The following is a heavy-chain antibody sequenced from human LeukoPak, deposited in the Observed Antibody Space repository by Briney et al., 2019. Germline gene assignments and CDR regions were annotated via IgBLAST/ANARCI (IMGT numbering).Heavy chain of an antibody. D-gene: IGHD6-19*01. Sequence: ASMTVSCRPSGYTFTSHGITWVRQAPGQGREWMGWISGYNGDTIYAQKFQGRVTITTETSTSTAYMEVWSLRSDDTAVYYCARDPSNTSGRFWYLDVWGRGTLVTVSA. V-gene: IGHV1-18*01. CDR2: ISGYNGDT. CDR3: ARDPSNTSGRFWYLDV. CDR1: GYTFTSHG. J-gene: IGHJ2*01.